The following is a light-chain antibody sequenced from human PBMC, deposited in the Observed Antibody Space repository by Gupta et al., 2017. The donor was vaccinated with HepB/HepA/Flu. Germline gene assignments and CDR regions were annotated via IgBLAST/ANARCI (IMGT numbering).Light chain of an antibody. J-gene: IGKJ2*04. V-gene: IGKV3-20*01. Sequence: EIVLTQSPRPLSLSPGERATLPCRASQSVSSSYLAWYQQKPGQAPRLLIYGASSRATGIPDRFSGSGSGTDFTLTISRLEPEDFAVYYCQQYGSSPRSFGQGTKLEIK. CDR3: QQYGSSPRS. CDR1: QSVSSSY. CDR2: GAS.